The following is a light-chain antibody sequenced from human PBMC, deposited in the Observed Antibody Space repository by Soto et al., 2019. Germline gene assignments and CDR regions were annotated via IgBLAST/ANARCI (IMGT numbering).Light chain of an antibody. J-gene: IGLJ1*01. CDR2: DVS. V-gene: IGLV2-14*01. Sequence: QSALTQPASVSGSPGQSITISCTGTSSDVGGYNYVSWYQQRPGKAPKLMIYDVSSRPSGVSNRFSGSKSGNTASLTISGLQAEDEADYYCSAYTGGTTPLYVFGTGTKLTVL. CDR1: SSDVGGYNY. CDR3: SAYTGGTTPLYV.